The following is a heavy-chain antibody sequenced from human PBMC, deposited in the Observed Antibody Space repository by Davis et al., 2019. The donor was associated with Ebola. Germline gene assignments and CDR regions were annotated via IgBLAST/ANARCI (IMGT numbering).Heavy chain of an antibody. Sequence: PSETLSLTCTVSGYSISSGYYWGWIRQPPGKGLEWIGSIYHSGSTYYNPSLKSRVTISVDRSKNQFSLKLSSVTAADTAVYYCARTMTTVTLRFDPWGQGTLVTVSS. D-gene: IGHD4-11*01. CDR1: GYSISSGYY. J-gene: IGHJ5*02. V-gene: IGHV4-38-2*02. CDR3: ARTMTTVTLRFDP. CDR2: IYHSGST.